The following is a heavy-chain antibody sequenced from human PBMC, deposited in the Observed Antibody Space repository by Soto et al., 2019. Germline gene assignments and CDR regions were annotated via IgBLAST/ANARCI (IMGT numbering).Heavy chain of an antibody. Sequence: GGSLRLSCAGSGFTFSSFAMTWVRQAPGKGLEWVSTTRSNGEHTYYADSVKGRFTVSRDNSKNALFLEMSSLRAEDTAIYYCAKDSKSLELSAARVYGMDVWGQGTTVTVSS. CDR2: TRSNGEHT. J-gene: IGHJ6*02. V-gene: IGHV3-23*01. CDR1: GFTFSSFA. D-gene: IGHD2-2*01. CDR3: AKDSKSLELSAARVYGMDV.